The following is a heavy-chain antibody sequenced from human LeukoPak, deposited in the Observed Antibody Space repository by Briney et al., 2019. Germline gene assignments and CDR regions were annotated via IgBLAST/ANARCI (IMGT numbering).Heavy chain of an antibody. Sequence: GGSLRLSCAASGFNFGSYSMTSVRQAPGKGLEWVSVISADSATTFYADSVKGRFTISRDNAKNTVFLQMSSLRAEDTALYYCARKSASGNYPLDYWGQGTLVTVSS. V-gene: IGHV3-23*01. CDR3: ARKSASGNYPLDY. J-gene: IGHJ4*02. CDR1: GFNFGSYS. CDR2: ISADSATT. D-gene: IGHD3-10*01.